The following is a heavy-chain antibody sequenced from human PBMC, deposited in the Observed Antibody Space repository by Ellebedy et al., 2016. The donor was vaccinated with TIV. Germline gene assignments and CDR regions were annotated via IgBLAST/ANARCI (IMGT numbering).Heavy chain of an antibody. CDR3: ARDLRYCSGGSCYPFLSY. CDR2: IYHSGST. J-gene: IGHJ4*02. Sequence: SETLSLTXAVSGGSISSGGYSWSWIRQPPGKGLEWIGYIYHSGSTNYNPSLKSRVTISVDTSKNQFSLKLSSVTAADTAVYYCARDLRYCSGGSCYPFLSYWGQGTLVTVSS. D-gene: IGHD2-15*01. CDR1: GGSISSGGYS. V-gene: IGHV4-30-2*01.